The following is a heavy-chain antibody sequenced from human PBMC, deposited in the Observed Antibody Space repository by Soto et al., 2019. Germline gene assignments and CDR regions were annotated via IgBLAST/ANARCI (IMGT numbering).Heavy chain of an antibody. J-gene: IGHJ6*02. Sequence: ASVKVSCKVSGYTLTELSMHWVRQAPGKGLEWMGGFDPEDGETIYAQKYQGRVTMTEDTSTDTVYMELSSLRSEDTAVYYCATEPRITGSDRGMDVWGQGTTVTVSS. V-gene: IGHV1-24*01. CDR3: ATEPRITGSDRGMDV. CDR2: FDPEDGET. D-gene: IGHD1-20*01. CDR1: GYTLTELS.